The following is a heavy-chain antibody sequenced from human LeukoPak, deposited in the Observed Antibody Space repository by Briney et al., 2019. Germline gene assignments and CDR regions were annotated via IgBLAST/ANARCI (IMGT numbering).Heavy chain of an antibody. V-gene: IGHV5-51*01. J-gene: IGHJ3*02. CDR3: ARPNDYGGTPSAFDI. CDR2: IYPGDSDT. D-gene: IGHD4-23*01. CDR1: GYRFTSYW. Sequence: GESLKISCKGSGYRFTSYWIGGVRQMPGKGLEWMGIIYPGDSDTRYSPSFQGQVTISADKSISTAYLQWSSLKASDTAMYYCARPNDYGGTPSAFDIWGQGTMVTVSS.